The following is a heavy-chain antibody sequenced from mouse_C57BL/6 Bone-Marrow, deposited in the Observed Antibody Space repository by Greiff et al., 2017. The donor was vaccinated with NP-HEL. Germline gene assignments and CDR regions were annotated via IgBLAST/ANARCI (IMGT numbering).Heavy chain of an antibody. CDR1: GYTFTDYE. CDR3: TRQLRLRYFDY. CDR2: IDPETGGT. D-gene: IGHD3-2*02. J-gene: IGHJ2*01. V-gene: IGHV1-15*01. Sequence: QVQLKQSGAELVRPGASVTLSCKASGYTFTDYEMHWVEQTPVHGLEWIGAIDPETGGTAYNQKFKGKAILTADKSSSTAYMELRSLTSEDSAVYYCTRQLRLRYFDYWGQGTTLTVSS.